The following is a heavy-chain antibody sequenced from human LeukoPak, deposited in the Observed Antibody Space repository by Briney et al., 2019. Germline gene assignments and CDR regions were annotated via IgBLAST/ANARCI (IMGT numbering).Heavy chain of an antibody. CDR1: RFTFSSYS. CDR2: IKQDGSAK. CDR3: ARVEASGYDYGAFDY. J-gene: IGHJ4*02. D-gene: IGHD5-12*01. V-gene: IGHV3-7*01. Sequence: GGSLRLSCAASRFTFSSYSMNWVRQAPGKELQWVANIKQDGSAKYYVDSVKGRFTISRDNAKNSLYLQMNSLRAEDTAVYYCARVEASGYDYGAFDYWGQGTLVTVSS.